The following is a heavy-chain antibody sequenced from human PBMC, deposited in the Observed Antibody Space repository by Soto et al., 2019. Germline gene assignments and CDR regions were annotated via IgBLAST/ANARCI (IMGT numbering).Heavy chain of an antibody. CDR3: ARGDSTDCSNGVCSFFYNHDMDV. CDR2: INPNSGGT. J-gene: IGHJ6*02. CDR1: GYTFTGYD. Sequence: GASVKVSCKASGYTFTGYDMHWVRQAPGQGLEWMGWINPNSGGTSTAQKFQGWVTMTTDTSISTASMELTRLTSDDTAIYYCARGDSTDCSNGVCSFFYNHDMDVWGQGTTVTVSS. V-gene: IGHV1-2*04. D-gene: IGHD2-8*01.